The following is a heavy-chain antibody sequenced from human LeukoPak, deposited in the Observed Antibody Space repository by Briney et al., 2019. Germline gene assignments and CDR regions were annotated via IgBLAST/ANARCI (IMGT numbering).Heavy chain of an antibody. CDR1: GGSFSGYY. CDR3: ACIAVAGTDY. V-gene: IGHV4-34*01. J-gene: IGHJ4*02. CDR2: INHSGST. D-gene: IGHD6-19*01. Sequence: PSETLSRTCAVYGGSFSGYYWSWIRQPPGKGLEWIGEINHSGSTNYNPSLKSRVTISVDTSKNQFSLKLSSVTAADTAVYYCACIAVAGTDYWGQGTLVTVSS.